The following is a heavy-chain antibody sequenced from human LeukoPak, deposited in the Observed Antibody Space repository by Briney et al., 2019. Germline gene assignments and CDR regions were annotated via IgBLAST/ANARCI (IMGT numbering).Heavy chain of an antibody. D-gene: IGHD5-18*01. CDR2: IIPIFGTA. J-gene: IGHJ5*02. Sequence: ASVKVSCKASGGTFSSYAISWVRQAPGQGLEWMGGIIPIFGTANYAQKFQGRVTITADKSTSTAYMELSSLRSDDTAVYYCAINSYGYWFDPWGQGTLVTVSS. CDR1: GGTFSSYA. V-gene: IGHV1-69*06. CDR3: AINSYGYWFDP.